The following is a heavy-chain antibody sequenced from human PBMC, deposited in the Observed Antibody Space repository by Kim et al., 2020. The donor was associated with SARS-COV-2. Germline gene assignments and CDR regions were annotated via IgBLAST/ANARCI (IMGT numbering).Heavy chain of an antibody. CDR3: ARGSRGSSSWSKNHYYYYYGMDV. CDR2: INHSGST. D-gene: IGHD6-13*01. Sequence: SETLSLTCAVYGGSFSGYYWSWIRQPPGKGLEWIGEINHSGSTNYNPSLKSRVTISVNTSKNQFSLKLSSVTAADTAVYYCARGSRGSSSWSKNHYYYYYGMDVWGQGTTVTVSS. V-gene: IGHV4-34*01. CDR1: GGSFSGYY. J-gene: IGHJ6*02.